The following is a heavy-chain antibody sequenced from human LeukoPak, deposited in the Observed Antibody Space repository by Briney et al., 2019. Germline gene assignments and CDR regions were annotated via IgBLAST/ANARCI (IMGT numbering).Heavy chain of an antibody. Sequence: SETLSLTCVVSGGSFSDYYWTWIRQSPGKGLEWIGEINQSVGTKYNPSLKSRVTISIDTSKNHFSLTLSSVTAADTAVYYCARLPPVPAANYYSYVDFWGKGTTVTVSS. J-gene: IGHJ6*03. CDR3: ARLPPVPAANYYSYVDF. CDR1: GGSFSDYY. D-gene: IGHD2-2*01. V-gene: IGHV4-34*01. CDR2: INQSVGT.